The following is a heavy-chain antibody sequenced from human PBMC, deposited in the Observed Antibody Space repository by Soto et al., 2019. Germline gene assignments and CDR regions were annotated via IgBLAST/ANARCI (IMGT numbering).Heavy chain of an antibody. CDR1: GGSISSGGYY. D-gene: IGHD3-22*01. CDR2: IYFSGST. CDR3: ARDRDYYDSSGLLY. V-gene: IGHV4-61*08. Sequence: SETLALTCTVSGGSISSGGYYWSWIRQHPGKGLEWIGYIYFSGSTYYNPSLKSRVTISVDTSKNQFSLKLTSVSAADTAVYYCARDRDYYDSSGLLYWGQGTLVTVSS. J-gene: IGHJ4*02.